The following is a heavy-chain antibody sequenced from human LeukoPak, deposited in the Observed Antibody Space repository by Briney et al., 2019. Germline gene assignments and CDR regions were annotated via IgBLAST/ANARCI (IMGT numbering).Heavy chain of an antibody. CDR1: GFTFSSSA. D-gene: IGHD2-15*01. CDR2: ISNNGGYT. CDR3: AKQLGYCSDGSCYFPY. Sequence: SGGSLRLSCAASGFTFSSSAMSWVRQAPGKGLEWVSAISNNGGYTYYADSVQGRFTISRDNSKSTLCLQMNRLRAEDTAVYYCAKQLGYCSDGSCYFPYWGQGTLVTVSS. V-gene: IGHV3-23*01. J-gene: IGHJ4*02.